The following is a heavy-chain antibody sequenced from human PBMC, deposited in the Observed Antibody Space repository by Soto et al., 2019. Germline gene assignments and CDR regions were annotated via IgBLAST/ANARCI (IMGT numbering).Heavy chain of an antibody. Sequence: QVQVVQSGAEVKKPGSSVKVSCKASGDTFYNYAISWVRQAPGRGLEWMGGLIPIFGTANYAHKFQGRVTITADESASTAYMEPSSVRSEDTAVYYCARTYSSASWGRYYYYYYGMDVWGQGTTVTVSS. J-gene: IGHJ6*02. CDR2: LIPIFGTA. CDR3: ARTYSSASWGRYYYYYYGMDV. V-gene: IGHV1-69*01. D-gene: IGHD6-6*01. CDR1: GDTFYNYA.